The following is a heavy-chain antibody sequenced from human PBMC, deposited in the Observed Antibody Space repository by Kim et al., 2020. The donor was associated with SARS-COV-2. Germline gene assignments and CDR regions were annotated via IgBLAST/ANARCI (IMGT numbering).Heavy chain of an antibody. CDR3: AKDWGSGSSSLDY. J-gene: IGHJ4*02. Sequence: GGSLRLSCAASGFTFDDYAMHWVRQAPGKGLEWVSGISWNSGSIGYADSVKGRFTISRDNAKNSLYLQMNSLRAEDTALYYCAKDWGSGSSSLDYWGQGTLVTVSS. V-gene: IGHV3-9*01. CDR2: ISWNSGSI. D-gene: IGHD3-10*01. CDR1: GFTFDDYA.